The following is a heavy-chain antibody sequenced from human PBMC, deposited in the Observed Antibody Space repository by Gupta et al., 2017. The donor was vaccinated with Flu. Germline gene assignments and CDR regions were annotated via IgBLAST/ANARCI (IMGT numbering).Heavy chain of an antibody. D-gene: IGHD6-13*01. J-gene: IGHJ3*02. CDR1: GFTFDDHA. V-gene: IGHV3-9*01. CDR3: FRAAAGTGFAFEI. CDR2: ISWKSGSI. Sequence: EVQLVESGGGLVQPGRSLRLSCAASGFTFDDHAMHWVRQAPGKGLEWVSGISWKSGSIGYADSVKGRFTISRDNAKNSLYLQMNSLRAEDTALYYCFRAAAGTGFAFEIWGQGTMVTVSS.